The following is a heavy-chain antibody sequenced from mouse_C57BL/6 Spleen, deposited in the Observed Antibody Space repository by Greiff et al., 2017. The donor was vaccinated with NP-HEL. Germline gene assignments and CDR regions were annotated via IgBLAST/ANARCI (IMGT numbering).Heavy chain of an antibody. V-gene: IGHV2-2*01. D-gene: IGHD1-1*01. Sequence: VQLQESGPGLVQPSQSLSITCTVSGFSLTSYGVHWVRQSPGKGLEWLGVIWSGGSTDYNAAFISRLSISKDNSKSQVFFKMNSLQADDTAIYYCARYYYGSSYLSWFAYWGQGTLVTVSA. J-gene: IGHJ3*01. CDR1: GFSLTSYG. CDR2: IWSGGST. CDR3: ARYYYGSSYLSWFAY.